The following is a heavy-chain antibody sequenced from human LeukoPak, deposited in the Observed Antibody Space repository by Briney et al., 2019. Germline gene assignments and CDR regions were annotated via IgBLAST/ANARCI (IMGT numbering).Heavy chain of an antibody. CDR2: IGTAGDT. CDR3: ARAVGSDYLYYFDY. D-gene: IGHD2-21*01. CDR1: GFTFGDYA. J-gene: IGHJ4*02. Sequence: GGSLRLSCTASGFTFGDYAMSWFRQATGKGLEWVSAIGTAGDTYYPGSVKGRFTISRENAKNSLYLQMNSLRAGDTAVYYCARAVGSDYLYYFDYWGQGTLVTVSS. V-gene: IGHV3-13*01.